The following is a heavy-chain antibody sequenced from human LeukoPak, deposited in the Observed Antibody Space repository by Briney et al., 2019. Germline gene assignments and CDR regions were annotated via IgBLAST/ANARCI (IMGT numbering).Heavy chain of an antibody. CDR1: GYTFTSYY. V-gene: IGHV1-46*01. CDR3: ARDPGQNIEQQLGFDY. J-gene: IGHJ4*02. Sequence: GASVKVSCKASGYTFTSYYMHWVRQAPGQGLEWMGIINPSGGSTSYAQKFQGRVTMTRDTSTSTVYMELSSLRSEDTAVYYCARDPGQNIEQQLGFDYWGQGTLVTVSS. D-gene: IGHD6-13*01. CDR2: INPSGGST.